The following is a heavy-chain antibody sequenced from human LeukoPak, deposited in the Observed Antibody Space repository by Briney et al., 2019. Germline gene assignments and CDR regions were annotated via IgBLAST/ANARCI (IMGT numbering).Heavy chain of an antibody. Sequence: SETLSLTCAVYGGSFSGYYWSWIRQPPGKGLEWIGEINHSGSTNYNPSLKSRVTISVDTSKNQFSLKLSSVTAADTAVYYCARGGGSSSSALDYWGEGTLVTVSS. CDR2: INHSGST. V-gene: IGHV4-34*01. CDR1: GGSFSGYY. J-gene: IGHJ4*02. CDR3: ARGGGSSSSALDY. D-gene: IGHD6-6*01.